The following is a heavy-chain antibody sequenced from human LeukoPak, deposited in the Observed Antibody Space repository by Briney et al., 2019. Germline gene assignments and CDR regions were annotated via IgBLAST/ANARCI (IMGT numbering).Heavy chain of an antibody. CDR1: GDSVSCNSAA. Sequence: SQTLSLTCAISGDSVSCNSAAWYWIRQSPSRGLEWLGRTYYKSKWSYNYAISVKSRITINPDTSKNQFSLQLNSVTPDDTAVYYCARGKDYGDYYLDSWGQGTLVTVSS. CDR3: ARGKDYGDYYLDS. V-gene: IGHV6-1*01. CDR2: TYYKSKWSY. J-gene: IGHJ4*02. D-gene: IGHD4/OR15-4a*01.